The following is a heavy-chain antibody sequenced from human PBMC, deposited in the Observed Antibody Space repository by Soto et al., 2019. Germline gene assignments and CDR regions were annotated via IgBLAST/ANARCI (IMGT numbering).Heavy chain of an antibody. V-gene: IGHV5-10-1*01. Sequence: PGESLKISGNGSGYSFAGYWITWVRQKPGKGLEWMGRIDPSDSQTYYSPSFRCHVTISVTKSITTVFLQWSSLRASDTAMYYCARQIYDSDTGPNFQYYFDSWGQGTPVTVSS. CDR3: ARQIYDSDTGPNFQYYFDS. CDR2: IDPSDSQT. D-gene: IGHD3-22*01. J-gene: IGHJ4*02. CDR1: GYSFAGYW.